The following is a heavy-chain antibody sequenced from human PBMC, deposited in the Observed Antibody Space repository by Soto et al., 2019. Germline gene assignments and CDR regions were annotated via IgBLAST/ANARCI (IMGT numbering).Heavy chain of an antibody. Sequence: SQTLSLTCAISGDSVSSNSAAWNWIRQSPSRGLEWLGRTYYRSKWYNDYEVSVKSRITINPDTSKNQFSLQLNSVTPEDTAVYYCARGEGYSGYGGYFDYWGQGTLVTVTS. V-gene: IGHV6-1*01. CDR3: ARGEGYSGYGGYFDY. J-gene: IGHJ4*02. CDR1: GDSVSSNSAA. D-gene: IGHD5-12*01. CDR2: TYYRSKWYN.